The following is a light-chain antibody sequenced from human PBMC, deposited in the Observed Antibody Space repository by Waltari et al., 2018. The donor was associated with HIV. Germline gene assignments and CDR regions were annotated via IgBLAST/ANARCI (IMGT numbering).Light chain of an antibody. V-gene: IGLV2-14*03. CDR1: DSDFGLYNF. CDR3: ASFTGDNTVM. J-gene: IGLJ3*02. Sequence: AVTQPASVSGLPGQSTTISCTGGDSDFGLYNFVSWYQQHSGTPPQLILYDVDSRAAGVSERFSGSMSGNTASLTISGLRAEDEAHYYCASFTGDNTVMFGGGTEVTVL. CDR2: DVD.